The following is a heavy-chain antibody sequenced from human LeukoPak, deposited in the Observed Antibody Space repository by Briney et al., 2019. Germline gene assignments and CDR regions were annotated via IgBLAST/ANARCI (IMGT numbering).Heavy chain of an antibody. J-gene: IGHJ4*02. CDR2: ISYDESKK. CDR3: ARDSASGWYHAN. Sequence: GGSLRLSCAASGFTFSSYGMHWVRQAPGKGLEWVSVISYDESKKLYADSVKGRFTISRDNSKYTLYLQMNSLRPEDTAVYYCARDSASGWYHANWGQGTLVTVSS. D-gene: IGHD6-19*01. CDR1: GFTFSSYG. V-gene: IGHV3-30*03.